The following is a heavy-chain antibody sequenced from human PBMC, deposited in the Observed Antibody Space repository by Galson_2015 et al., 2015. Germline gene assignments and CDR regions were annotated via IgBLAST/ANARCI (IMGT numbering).Heavy chain of an antibody. CDR1: GFTFSGNG. CDR3: AREYDGRQLDY. CDR2: IWSDGINK. D-gene: IGHD3-16*01. Sequence: SLRLSCAASGFTFSGNGMHWVRQAPGKGLEWVAFIWSDGINKNYADSVKGRFTISRDNPKNTLYLQMDSLGDEDSGVYYCAREYDGRQLDYWGQGTLVTVSS. J-gene: IGHJ4*02. V-gene: IGHV3-33*01.